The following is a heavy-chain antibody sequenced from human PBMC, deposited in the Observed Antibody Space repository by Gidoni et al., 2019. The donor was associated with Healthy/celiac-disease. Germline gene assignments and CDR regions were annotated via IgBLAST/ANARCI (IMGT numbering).Heavy chain of an antibody. CDR3: ARNYDFWSGYSTYYYYYGMDV. Sequence: EVQLVESGGGLVKPGGSLRLSGAASGFTFSSYSMNWVRPVPGKGLEWVSSISSSSSYIYYADSVKGRFTISRDNAKNSLYLQMNSLRAEDTAVYYCARNYDFWSGYSTYYYYYGMDVWGKGTTVTVSS. V-gene: IGHV3-21*01. D-gene: IGHD3-3*01. CDR2: ISSSSSYI. J-gene: IGHJ6*04. CDR1: GFTFSSYS.